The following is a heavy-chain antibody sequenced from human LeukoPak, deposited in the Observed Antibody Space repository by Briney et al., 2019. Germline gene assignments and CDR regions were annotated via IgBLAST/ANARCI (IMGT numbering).Heavy chain of an antibody. CDR2: IYWDDDK. CDR1: GFSLRTSGAG. CDR3: AHSRYFDPFDY. V-gene: IGHV2-5*02. D-gene: IGHD3-9*01. J-gene: IGHJ4*02. Sequence: ASGPTLVNPTQTLTLTCTFSGFSLRTSGAGVGWIRQPPGKALEWLALIYWDDDKRYSPSLKTRLTITKDTSKNQVVLTMTNMDPVDTAPYYCAHSRYFDPFDYWGQGTPVTVSS.